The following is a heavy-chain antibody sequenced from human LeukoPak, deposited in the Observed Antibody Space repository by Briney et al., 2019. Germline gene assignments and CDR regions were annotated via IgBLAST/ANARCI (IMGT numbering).Heavy chain of an antibody. D-gene: IGHD4-23*01. CDR1: GGSISSSGYY. J-gene: IGHJ4*02. CDR2: IYYSGST. CDR3: ARHVGGVVTRRMETYYFDY. V-gene: IGHV4-39*01. Sequence: PSETLSLTCTVSGGSISSSGYYWGWIRQPPGKGLEWIGSIYYSGSTYYNPSLKSRVTISVDTSKNQFSLKLSSVTAADTAVYYCARHVGGVVTRRMETYYFDYWGQGTLVTVSS.